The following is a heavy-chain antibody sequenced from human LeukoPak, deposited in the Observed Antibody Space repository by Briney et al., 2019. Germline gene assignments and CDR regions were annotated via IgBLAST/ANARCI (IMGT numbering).Heavy chain of an antibody. CDR3: AKGYSAARPRYYYYGMDV. CDR1: GFTFSSYG. J-gene: IGHJ6*02. D-gene: IGHD6-6*01. V-gene: IGHV3-30*18. Sequence: GGSLRLSCAASGFTFSSYGMHWVRQAPGKGLEWVAVISYDGSNKYYADSVKGRFTISRDNSKNTLYLQMNSLRAEDTAAYYCAKGYSAARPRYYYYGMDVWGQGTTVTVSS. CDR2: ISYDGSNK.